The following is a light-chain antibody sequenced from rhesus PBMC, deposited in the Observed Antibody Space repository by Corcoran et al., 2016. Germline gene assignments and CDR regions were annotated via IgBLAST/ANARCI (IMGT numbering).Light chain of an antibody. Sequence: DIQMTQSPSSLSASVGDRVTITCQASQGIRNNLAWYQQKPGKVPKLLIYAASNLQSGVPSRFSGSGSGTYFTLTISSLQPEDFATYYCQHGYGIYSFGQGTKVEIK. CDR2: AAS. J-gene: IGKJ2*01. CDR1: QGIRNN. CDR3: QHGYGIYS. V-gene: IGKV1S17*01.